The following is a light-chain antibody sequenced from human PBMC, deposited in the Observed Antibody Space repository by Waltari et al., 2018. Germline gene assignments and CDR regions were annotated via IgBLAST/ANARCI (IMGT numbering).Light chain of an antibody. J-gene: IGLJ3*02. Sequence: QSVLTQPPSVSGAPGQRVTISCTGSSSNIGAGFAVHWYQQLPGTAPKLLIYGNNNRPSGVPDRVSGSKSGTSASLAITGRQAEDEADYYCQSYGSDWVFGGGTKLTVL. V-gene: IGLV1-40*01. CDR3: QSYGSDWV. CDR1: SSNIGAGFA. CDR2: GNN.